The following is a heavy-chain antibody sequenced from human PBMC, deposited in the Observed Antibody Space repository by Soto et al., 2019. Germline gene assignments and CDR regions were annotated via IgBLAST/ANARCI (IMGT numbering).Heavy chain of an antibody. CDR1: GYSFTSYW. D-gene: IGHD3-22*01. J-gene: IGHJ6*02. CDR3: ARQRQGLEVVTPYYYYYGMDV. V-gene: IGHV5-51*01. CDR2: IYPGDSDT. Sequence: GESLKISCKGSGYSFTSYWIGWVRQMPGKGLEWMGIIYPGDSDTRYSPSFQGQVTISADKSISTAYLQWSSLKASDTAMYYCARQRQGLEVVTPYYYYYGMDVWGQGTTVTVSS.